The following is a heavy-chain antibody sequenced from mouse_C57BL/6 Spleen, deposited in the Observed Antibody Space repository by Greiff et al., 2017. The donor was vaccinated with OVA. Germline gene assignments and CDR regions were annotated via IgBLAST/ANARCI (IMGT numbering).Heavy chain of an antibody. Sequence: VKVVESGPELVKPGASVKISCKASGYAFSSSWMNWVKQRPGKGLEWIGRIYPGDGDTNYNGKFKGKATLTADKSSSTAYMQLSSLTSEDSAVYFCAREVATGDAMDYWGQGTSVTVSS. D-gene: IGHD4-1*02. CDR1: GYAFSSSW. CDR2: IYPGDGDT. CDR3: AREVATGDAMDY. V-gene: IGHV1-82*01. J-gene: IGHJ4*01.